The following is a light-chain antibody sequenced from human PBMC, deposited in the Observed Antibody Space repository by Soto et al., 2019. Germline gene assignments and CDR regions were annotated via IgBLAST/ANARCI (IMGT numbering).Light chain of an antibody. CDR1: QSVGSSY. CDR3: QQYINSPWT. Sequence: ESVFTQSPGTPFFLPGGKATPSCGAGQSVGSSYLAWYQQKPGQAPRLLIYGASTRATGIPDRFSGSGSGTEYTLTISRLEPEDFAVYYCQQYINSPWTFGQGTKVDIK. J-gene: IGKJ1*01. V-gene: IGKV3-20*01. CDR2: GAS.